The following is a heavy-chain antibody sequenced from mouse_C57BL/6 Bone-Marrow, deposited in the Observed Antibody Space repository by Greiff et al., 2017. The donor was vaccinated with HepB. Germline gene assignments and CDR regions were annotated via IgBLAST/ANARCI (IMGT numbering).Heavy chain of an antibody. V-gene: IGHV14-3*01. CDR3: ASDYYGSSYDAMDY. J-gene: IGHJ4*01. CDR2: IDPANGNT. Sequence: VQLQQSVAELVRPGASVKLSCTASGFNIKNTYMHWVKQRPEQGLEWIGRIDPANGNTKYAPKFQGKATITADTSSTTAYLQLSSLTSEDTAIYYCASDYYGSSYDAMDYWGQGTSVTVSS. D-gene: IGHD1-1*01. CDR1: GFNIKNTY.